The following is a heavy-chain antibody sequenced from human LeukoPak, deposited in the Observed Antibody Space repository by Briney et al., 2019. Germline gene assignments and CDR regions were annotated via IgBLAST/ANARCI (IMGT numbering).Heavy chain of an antibody. Sequence: PGGSLRLSCAASGFTFSSYAMSWVRHAPGKGLEWVSAISGSGGSTYYADSVKGRFTISRDNSKNTLYLQMNSLRAEDTAVYYCAKDPRYGSGSYFDYWGQGTLVTVSS. CDR3: AKDPRYGSGSYFDY. CDR1: GFTFSSYA. CDR2: ISGSGGST. V-gene: IGHV3-23*01. D-gene: IGHD3-10*01. J-gene: IGHJ4*02.